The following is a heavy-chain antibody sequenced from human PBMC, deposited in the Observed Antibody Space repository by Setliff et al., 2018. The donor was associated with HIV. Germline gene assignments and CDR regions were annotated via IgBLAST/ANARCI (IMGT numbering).Heavy chain of an antibody. Sequence: GGSLRLSCAASGFTFSSFAMNRVRQAPGKGLEWISHISLDSRAINYADSVRGRFTISRDNARDSLYLQMNSLRAEDTGVYYCARDGVATTEGYWGQGTLVTVSS. V-gene: IGHV3-48*04. J-gene: IGHJ4*02. CDR3: ARDGVATTEGY. CDR1: GFTFSSFA. CDR2: ISLDSRAI. D-gene: IGHD5-12*01.